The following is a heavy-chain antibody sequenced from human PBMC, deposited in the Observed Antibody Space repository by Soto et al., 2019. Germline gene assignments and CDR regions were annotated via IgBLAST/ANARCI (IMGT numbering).Heavy chain of an antibody. V-gene: IGHV4-4*09. J-gene: IGHJ4*02. CDR2: IYPSGST. Sequence: QVQLRESGPGLVKASETLSLTCTVSGGSICGYHWSWIRQTPGKGLEWIGKIYPSGSTDYNPSLNSPVIISADTSKNQVSLKLSPVTAADTAIYYCARLLGTAVFDHWGQGTLVTVSS. CDR1: GGSICGYH. CDR3: ARLLGTAVFDH. D-gene: IGHD2-21*02.